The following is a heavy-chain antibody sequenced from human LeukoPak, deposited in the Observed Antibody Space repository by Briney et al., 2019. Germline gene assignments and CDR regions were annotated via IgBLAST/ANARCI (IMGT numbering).Heavy chain of an antibody. J-gene: IGHJ4*02. CDR1: GGSISSGGSY. Sequence: SETLSLTCTVSGGSISSGGSYWTWIRQHPGKGLEWIGYMYYSGSPYYNPSLRSRLTISVDTSKNQFSLKLSSVTAAYTAVYYCARAVNDFWSGFSYYFDCWGQGTLVTVSS. CDR2: MYYSGSP. V-gene: IGHV4-31*03. CDR3: ARAVNDFWSGFSYYFDC. D-gene: IGHD3-3*01.